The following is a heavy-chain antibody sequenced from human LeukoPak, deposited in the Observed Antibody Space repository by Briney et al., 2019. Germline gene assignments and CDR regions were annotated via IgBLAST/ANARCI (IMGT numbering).Heavy chain of an antibody. D-gene: IGHD2-15*01. CDR2: ISDSGGST. J-gene: IGHJ4*02. V-gene: IGHV3-23*01. CDR1: GFTFSSYA. CDR3: ATPRGIVVVVAAPSFDF. Sequence: HPGGSLRLSCAASGFTFSSYAMSWVRQAPGKGLEWVSSISDSGGSTYYADSVKGRFTVSRDNSKNTLYLQISSLRGDDTAVYYCATPRGIVVVVAAPSFDFWGQGTLVTVSS.